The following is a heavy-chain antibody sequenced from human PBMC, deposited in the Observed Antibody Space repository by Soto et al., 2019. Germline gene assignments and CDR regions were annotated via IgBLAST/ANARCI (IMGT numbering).Heavy chain of an antibody. J-gene: IGHJ4*02. Sequence: SETLSLTCTVSGGSISSSSYYWGWIRQPPGKGLEWIGSIYYSGSTYYNPSLKSRVTISVDTSKNQFSLKLSSVTAADTAVYYCARRRRYGDYAPTVDYWGQGTLVTVSS. D-gene: IGHD4-17*01. CDR1: GGSISSSSYY. V-gene: IGHV4-39*01. CDR3: ARRRRYGDYAPTVDY. CDR2: IYYSGST.